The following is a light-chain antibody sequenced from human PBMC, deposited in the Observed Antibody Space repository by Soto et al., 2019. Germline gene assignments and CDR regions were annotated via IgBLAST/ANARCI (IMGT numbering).Light chain of an antibody. V-gene: IGKV1-5*03. CDR3: QQNNNSWT. Sequence: DIQMTQSPSTLSASVGDRVTITCRASQSISYWLAWYQQKPGKAPNLLIYKASSLESGVPSRFSGSGSGTEFTLTISSLQPDDFATYHCQQNNNSWTFGQGTKVEIK. CDR1: QSISYW. CDR2: KAS. J-gene: IGKJ1*01.